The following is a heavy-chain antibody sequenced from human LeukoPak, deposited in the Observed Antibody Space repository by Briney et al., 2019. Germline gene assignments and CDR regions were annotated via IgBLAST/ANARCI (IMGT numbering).Heavy chain of an antibody. J-gene: IGHJ4*02. Sequence: PGGSLRLSCVASGFSFSTYWMHWVRQAPGKGLMWVSRIKNDGSVTSYADSVKGRFTISRDNAKNTLYLQMNSLRADDTAVYYCARSPNCVGDCFWGQGTLVTVSS. V-gene: IGHV3-74*01. CDR2: IKNDGSVT. CDR3: ARSPNCVGDCF. CDR1: GFSFSTYW. D-gene: IGHD2-21*02.